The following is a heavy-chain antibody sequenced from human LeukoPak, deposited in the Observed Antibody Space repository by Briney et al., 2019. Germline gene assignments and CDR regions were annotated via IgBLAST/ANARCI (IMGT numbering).Heavy chain of an antibody. CDR3: ARHHALADYFDY. CDR2: IYYSGST. Sequence: KPSETLSLTCTVSGGSISSYYWSWIRQPPGKGLEWIGYIYYSGSTNYNPSLKSRVTISVDTSKNQFSLKLSSVTAADTAVYYCARHHALADYFDYWGQGTLVTVSS. CDR1: GGSISSYY. V-gene: IGHV4-59*01. D-gene: IGHD1-14*01. J-gene: IGHJ4*02.